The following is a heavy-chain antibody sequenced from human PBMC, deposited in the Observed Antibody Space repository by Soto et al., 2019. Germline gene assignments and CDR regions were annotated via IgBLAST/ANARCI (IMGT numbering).Heavy chain of an antibody. Sequence: GASVKVSCKASGYTFTGYYMHWVRQAPGQGLEWMGWISAYNGNTNYAQNFQGRVTMTTDTSTSTAYMELRSLRSDDTAVYYCARDAQLVRGDDYYYGMDVWGQGTTVTVSS. CDR3: ARDAQLVRGDDYYYGMDV. D-gene: IGHD6-13*01. CDR2: ISAYNGNT. J-gene: IGHJ6*02. V-gene: IGHV1-18*04. CDR1: GYTFTGYY.